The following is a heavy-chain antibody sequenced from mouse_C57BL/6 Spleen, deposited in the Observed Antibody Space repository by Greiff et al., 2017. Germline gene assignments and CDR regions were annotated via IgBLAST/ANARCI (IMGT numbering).Heavy chain of an antibody. Sequence: QVHVKQPGAELVKPGASVKLSCKASGYTFTSYWMQWVKQRPGQGLEWIGEIAPSDSYTNYNQKFKGKAPLTVDTSSSTAYMQLSSLTSEDSAVYYCARGRGQLRLPRYFDYWGQGTTLTVSS. CDR1: GYTFTSYW. CDR2: IAPSDSYT. D-gene: IGHD3-2*02. V-gene: IGHV1-50*01. J-gene: IGHJ2*01. CDR3: ARGRGQLRLPRYFDY.